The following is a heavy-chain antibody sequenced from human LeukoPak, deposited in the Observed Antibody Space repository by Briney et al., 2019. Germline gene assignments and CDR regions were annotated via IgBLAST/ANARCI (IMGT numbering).Heavy chain of an antibody. CDR3: VKGSGYCSSTSCDKYYYYGMDV. D-gene: IGHD2-2*02. V-gene: IGHV3-64D*09. J-gene: IGHJ6*02. Sequence: GRPLRLSCSASGFAFSSYAMHWVRQVPGKVPEYVSAISSNGGSTYYADSVKGRFTIPRDNSKNTLYLQMSSLRAEDTAVYYCVKGSGYCSSTSCDKYYYYGMDVWGQGTTVTVSS. CDR1: GFAFSSYA. CDR2: ISSNGGST.